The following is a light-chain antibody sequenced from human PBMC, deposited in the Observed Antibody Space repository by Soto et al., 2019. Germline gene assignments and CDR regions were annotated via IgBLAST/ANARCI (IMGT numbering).Light chain of an antibody. CDR2: AAS. CDR1: QSISSS. Sequence: DIPVTQSPPSLSASVGDRVIITCRASQSISSSLNWYQQKPGKAPKVLIHAASSLQSGVPSRFSGSGSGTDFTLTISSLQREDFATYYCQQSRSTPYTFGQGTKLEIK. J-gene: IGKJ2*01. CDR3: QQSRSTPYT. V-gene: IGKV1-39*01.